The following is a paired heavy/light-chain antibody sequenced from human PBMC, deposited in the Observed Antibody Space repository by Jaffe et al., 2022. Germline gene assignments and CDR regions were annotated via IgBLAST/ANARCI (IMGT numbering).Heavy chain of an antibody. CDR2: ISSSGSTI. CDR3: ARGSASSIAAAGIQGYNWFDP. V-gene: IGHV3-48*03. CDR1: GFTFSSYE. D-gene: IGHD6-13*01. Sequence: EVQLVESGGGLVQPGGSLRLSCAASGFTFSSYEMNWVRQAPGKGLEWVSYISSSGSTIYYADSVKGRFTISRDNAKNSLYLQMNSLRAEDTAVYYCARGSASSIAAAGIQGYNWFDPWGQGTLVTVSS. J-gene: IGHJ5*02.
Light chain of an antibody. Sequence: SYELTQPPSVSVSPGQTASITCSGDKLGDKYACWYQQKPGQSPVLVIYQDSKRPSGIPERFSGSNSGNTATLTISGTQAMDEADYYCQAWDSSTPWVFGGGTKLTVL. CDR2: QDS. CDR1: KLGDKY. V-gene: IGLV3-1*01. CDR3: QAWDSSTPWV. J-gene: IGLJ3*02.